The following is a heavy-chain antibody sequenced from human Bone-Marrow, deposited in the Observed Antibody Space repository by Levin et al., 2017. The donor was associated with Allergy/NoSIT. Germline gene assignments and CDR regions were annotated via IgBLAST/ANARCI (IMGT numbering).Heavy chain of an antibody. Sequence: PGGSLRLSCTVSGGSISSYYWSWIRQPPGKGLEWIGYIHYRGNTYYSPSLQSRVTISVDTSKNQFSLQLNSVTAADTAVYYCARDAHDYGGDFGMDVWGQGTTVTVSS. D-gene: IGHD4-23*01. CDR1: GGSISSYY. CDR3: ARDAHDYGGDFGMDV. CDR2: IHYRGNT. V-gene: IGHV4-59*01. J-gene: IGHJ6*02.